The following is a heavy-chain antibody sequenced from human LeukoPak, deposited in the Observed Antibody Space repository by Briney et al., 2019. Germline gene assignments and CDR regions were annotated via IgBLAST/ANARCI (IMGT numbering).Heavy chain of an antibody. CDR2: INHSGST. Sequence: PSGTLSLTCAVYGGSFSGYYWSWIRQPPGKGLEWIGEINHSGSTNYNPSLKSRVTISVNTSKNQFSLKLSSVTAADTAVYYCVSSSSLGDFDYWGQGTLVTVSS. CDR1: GGSFSGYY. J-gene: IGHJ4*02. V-gene: IGHV4-34*01. CDR3: VSSSSLGDFDY. D-gene: IGHD6-6*01.